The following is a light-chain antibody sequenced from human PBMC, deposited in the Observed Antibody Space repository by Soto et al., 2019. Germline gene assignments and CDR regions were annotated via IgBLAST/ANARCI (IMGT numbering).Light chain of an antibody. CDR1: SSNIGAGYD. J-gene: IGLJ2*01. CDR3: QSYDSSLSAL. CDR2: GNS. Sequence: QSVLTQPPSVSGAPGQRVTISCTGSSSNIGAGYDVHWYQQLPGTAPKLRIDGNSNRPSGVPDRFSVSKSGTSASLAITGLQAEDEAHYYCQSYDSSLSALFGGGTKLTVL. V-gene: IGLV1-40*01.